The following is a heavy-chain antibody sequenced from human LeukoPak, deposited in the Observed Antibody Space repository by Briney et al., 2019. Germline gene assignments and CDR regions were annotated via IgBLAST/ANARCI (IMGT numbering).Heavy chain of an antibody. V-gene: IGHV3-43*02. CDR1: GFTFDDYA. Sequence: PGGSLRLSCAASGFTFDDYAMHWLRQAPPMGLEWVSLISGDGGSTYYADSVKGRFTISRDNSKNSLYLQMNSLRTEYAALYYCAKDIRGWDTAMVLTYYYYGMDVWGQGTTVTVSS. CDR3: AKDIRGWDTAMVLTYYYYGMDV. D-gene: IGHD5-18*01. CDR2: ISGDGGST. J-gene: IGHJ6*02.